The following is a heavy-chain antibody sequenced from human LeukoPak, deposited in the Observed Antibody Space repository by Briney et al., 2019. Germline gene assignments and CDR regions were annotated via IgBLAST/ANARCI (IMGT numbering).Heavy chain of an antibody. V-gene: IGHV3-21*01. CDR1: GFTFSSYT. D-gene: IGHD3-10*01. Sequence: PGGSLRLSCAASGFTFSSYTMNWVRQAPGKGLEWVSLINSGNTYIHYADSVKGRFTISRDNAKNSLYLQMNSLRAEDTAVYYCASTRTYYYGSGSYFGWFDPWGQGTLVTVSS. CDR3: ASTRTYYYGSGSYFGWFDP. CDR2: INSGNTYI. J-gene: IGHJ5*02.